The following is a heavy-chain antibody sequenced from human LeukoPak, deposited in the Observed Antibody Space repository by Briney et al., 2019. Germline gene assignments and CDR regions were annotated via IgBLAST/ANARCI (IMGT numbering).Heavy chain of an antibody. CDR2: ISGGGETS. CDR3: VKGLRSYGCSLFDY. D-gene: IGHD1-26*01. Sequence: GGSLRLSCVASGFTFSNHAMSWVRQAPGEGLEWVSVISGGGETSYYADSVKGRFTISRDNSKNTIYLQMNSLGAEDTAVYYCVKGLRSYGCSLFDYWGQGSLVTVSS. J-gene: IGHJ4*02. CDR1: GFTFSNHA. V-gene: IGHV3-23*01.